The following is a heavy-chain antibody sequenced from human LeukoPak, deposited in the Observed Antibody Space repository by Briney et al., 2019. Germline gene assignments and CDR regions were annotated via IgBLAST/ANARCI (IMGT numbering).Heavy chain of an antibody. Sequence: GGSLRLSCAASGLTFRSYGMHWVRQAQGKGLEWLAIIWYDGSNKYYADSVKGRFTISRDNSKNTLYLEMSSLRAEDTAVYYCARVGFGELDGHDMDVWGKGTTVTVSS. J-gene: IGHJ6*04. D-gene: IGHD3-10*01. CDR3: ARVGFGELDGHDMDV. CDR1: GLTFRSYG. V-gene: IGHV3-33*01. CDR2: IWYDGSNK.